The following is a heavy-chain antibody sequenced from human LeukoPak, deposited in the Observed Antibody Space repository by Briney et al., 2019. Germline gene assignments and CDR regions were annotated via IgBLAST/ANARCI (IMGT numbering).Heavy chain of an antibody. CDR2: ISYDGSNT. CDR3: ARDKYAHIVVVTANDY. J-gene: IGHJ4*02. Sequence: PGGSLRLSCAASGFTFNSYGMHWVRQAPGKGLEWVAFISYDGSNTYYADSVKGRFTISRDDSKNTLYLLMNSLRAEDTAVYYCARDKYAHIVVVTANDYWGQGTLVTVSS. CDR1: GFTFNSYG. D-gene: IGHD2-21*02. V-gene: IGHV3-30*03.